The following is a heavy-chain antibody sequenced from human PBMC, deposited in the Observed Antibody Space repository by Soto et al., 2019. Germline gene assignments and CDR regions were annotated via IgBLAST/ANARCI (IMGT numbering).Heavy chain of an antibody. V-gene: IGHV4-34*01. D-gene: IGHD6-6*01. CDR3: VRGDVAARLQS. CDR1: GDSFSGYY. J-gene: IGHJ5*02. CDR2: ISHSGDT. Sequence: QVQLQQWGAGLLKPSETLSLTCAVYGDSFSGYYWSWIRQPPGKGLEWIGEISHSGDTSYNPSLTSRVTISVDTSKNQFSLRLTSVTAADTAVYYCVRGDVAARLQSWGQGTLVTVSS.